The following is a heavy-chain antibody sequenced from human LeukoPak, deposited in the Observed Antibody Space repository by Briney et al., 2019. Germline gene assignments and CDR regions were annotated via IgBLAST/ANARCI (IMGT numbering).Heavy chain of an antibody. CDR1: GYTFTSYD. J-gene: IGHJ5*02. CDR2: MNPNSGNT. V-gene: IGHV1-8*01. D-gene: IGHD6-6*01. CDR3: ARGPDSSSSRWWWFDP. Sequence: ASVKVSCKASGYTFTSYDINWVRQATGQGPEWMGWMNPNSGNTGYAQKFQGRVTMTRNTSISTAYMELSSLRSEDTAVYYCARGPDSSSSRWWWFDPWGQGTLVTVSS.